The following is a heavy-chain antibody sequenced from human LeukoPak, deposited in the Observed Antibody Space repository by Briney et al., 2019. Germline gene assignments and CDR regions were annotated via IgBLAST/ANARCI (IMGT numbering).Heavy chain of an antibody. V-gene: IGHV3-33*01. J-gene: IGHJ5*02. CDR1: GFTFSSYG. CDR3: ATPYGFYNWFGP. CDR2: IWYDGSNK. D-gene: IGHD3-16*01. Sequence: PGRSLRLSCAASGFTFSSYGMHWVRQAPGKGLEWVAVIWYDGSNKYYADSVKGRFTISRDNSKNTLYLQMNSLRAEDTAVYYCATPYGFYNWFGPWGQGTLVTVSS.